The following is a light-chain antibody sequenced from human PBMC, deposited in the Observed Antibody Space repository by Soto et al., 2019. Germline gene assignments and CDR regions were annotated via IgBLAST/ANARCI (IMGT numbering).Light chain of an antibody. Sequence: NFLLTQPHSVSESPGKTVTISCTRSSGSIASNYVQWYQQRPGSAPTPVIYDDYQRPSGVPARFSGSSDSSANSASLTISGLRTEDEADYYCQSYEHSNHVIFGGGTKLTVL. CDR3: QSYEHSNHVI. CDR2: DDY. V-gene: IGLV6-57*04. CDR1: SGSIASNY. J-gene: IGLJ2*01.